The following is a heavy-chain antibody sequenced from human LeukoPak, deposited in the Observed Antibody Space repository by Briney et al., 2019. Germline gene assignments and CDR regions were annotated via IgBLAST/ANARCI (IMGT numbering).Heavy chain of an antibody. J-gene: IGHJ4*02. Sequence: SETLSLTCTVSGGSITSTSYYWGWIRQPPGKGLEWIGSMYYGGSTYSNPSLKSRVTISVDTSKNQFSLNLSSVTASDTAVFYCASTHYDILTPSYYVDFWGQGTLVTVSS. CDR3: ASTHYDILTPSYYVDF. CDR1: GGSITSTSYY. D-gene: IGHD3-9*01. CDR2: MYYGGST. V-gene: IGHV4-39*01.